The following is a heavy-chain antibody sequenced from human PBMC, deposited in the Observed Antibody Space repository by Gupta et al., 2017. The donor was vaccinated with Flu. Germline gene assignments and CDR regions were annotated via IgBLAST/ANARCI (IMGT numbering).Heavy chain of an antibody. CDR1: D. V-gene: IGHV3-23*01. CDR2: IRGRGGST. Sequence: DLSWVRQAPGKGLEWVSTIRGRGGSTHYADSVKGRFTISRDNSKNTLYLQMNSLRAEDTAVYYCAKDYYDNSAYYRICFDSWGQGALVTVSS. CDR3: AKDYYDNSAYYRICFDS. J-gene: IGHJ4*02. D-gene: IGHD3-22*01.